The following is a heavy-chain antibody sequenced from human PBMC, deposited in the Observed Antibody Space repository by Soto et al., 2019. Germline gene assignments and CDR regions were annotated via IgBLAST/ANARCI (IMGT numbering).Heavy chain of an antibody. CDR1: GYTFTGYY. D-gene: IGHD6-13*01. V-gene: IGHV1-2*02. CDR2: INPNSGGT. J-gene: IGHJ4*02. CDR3: ARDSDQYSSSYPCY. Sequence: ASVKVSCKASGYTFTGYYMHWVRQAPGQGLEWMGWINPNSGGTNYAQKFQGRVTMTRDTSISTAYMELSRLRSDDTAVYYCARDSDQYSSSYPCYWGQGTLVTVSS.